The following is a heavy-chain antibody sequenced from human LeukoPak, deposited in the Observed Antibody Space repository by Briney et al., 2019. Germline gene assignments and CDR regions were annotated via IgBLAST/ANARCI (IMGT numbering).Heavy chain of an antibody. CDR2: FDPEDGET. J-gene: IGHJ6*02. CDR1: GYTLTELS. V-gene: IGHV1-24*01. CDR3: ATSSLLRFLEWSYYYGMDV. D-gene: IGHD3-3*01. Sequence: ASVTVSCKVSGYTLTELSMHWVRQAPGKGLEWMGGFDPEDGETIYAQKFQGRVTMTEDTSTDTAYMELSSLRSEDTAVYYCATSSLLRFLEWSYYYGMDVWGQGTTVTVSS.